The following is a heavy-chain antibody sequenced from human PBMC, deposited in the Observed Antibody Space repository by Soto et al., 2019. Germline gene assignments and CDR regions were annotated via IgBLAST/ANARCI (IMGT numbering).Heavy chain of an antibody. CDR3: ARRATTVTYDAFDI. CDR2: IYYSGTA. D-gene: IGHD4-17*01. V-gene: IGHV4-39*01. J-gene: IGHJ3*02. Sequence: SGTLSLTCSVSGGSISRSTYYWGWVRQPPGKGLEWIGSIYYSGTAHYTPSLKSRLTISVDTSKNQFSLNLSAVTAADTAVYYCARRATTVTYDAFDIWGQGTMVT. CDR1: GGSISRSTYY.